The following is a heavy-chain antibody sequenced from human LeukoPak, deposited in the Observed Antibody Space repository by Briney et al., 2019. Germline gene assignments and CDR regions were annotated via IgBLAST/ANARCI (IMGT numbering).Heavy chain of an antibody. D-gene: IGHD3-3*01. CDR3: ARILTIFGVVSKFDY. V-gene: IGHV4-59*01. J-gene: IGHJ4*02. Sequence: SETLSLTCTVAGVSISSYYWSWIRRTHGKGLEWSGYFHNGGGIHYSPSLLGRATISADTSKNQFSLSLSSVTAADTAVYYCARILTIFGVVSKFDYWGQGALVTVSS. CDR2: FHNGGGI. CDR1: GVSISSYY.